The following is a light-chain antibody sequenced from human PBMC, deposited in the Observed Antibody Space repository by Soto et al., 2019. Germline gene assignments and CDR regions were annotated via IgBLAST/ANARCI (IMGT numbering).Light chain of an antibody. CDR1: SSDVGGSNY. V-gene: IGLV2-14*01. Sequence: QSALTQPASVSGSPGQSITISCTGTSSDVGGSNYVSWYQQYPGKAPKLMIYDVSNRPSGVSNRFSGSKSGNTASLTISGLQAEDEADYYCSSHSSSSTRVFGTGTKLTVL. CDR2: DVS. CDR3: SSHSSSSTRV. J-gene: IGLJ1*01.